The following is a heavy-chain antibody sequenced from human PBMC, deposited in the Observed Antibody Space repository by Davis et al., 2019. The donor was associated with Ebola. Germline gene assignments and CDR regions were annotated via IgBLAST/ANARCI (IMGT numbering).Heavy chain of an antibody. V-gene: IGHV3-21*01. D-gene: IGHD6-13*01. CDR3: ARGRSAAGTPDSDY. CDR2: ISSRGSYI. Sequence: GGSLRLSCAASGFTFSAHSMNCVRQAPGKGLEWVSLISSRGSYIYYADSLKGRFTISRANAENSLYLQMNSLRVEDTAIYYCARGRSAAGTPDSDYWGQGTLVTVSS. CDR1: GFTFSAHS. J-gene: IGHJ4*02.